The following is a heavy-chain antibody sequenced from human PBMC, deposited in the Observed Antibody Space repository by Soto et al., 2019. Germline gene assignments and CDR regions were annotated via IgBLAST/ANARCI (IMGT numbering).Heavy chain of an antibody. CDR1: GGTFSTDT. V-gene: IGHV1-69*04. CDR2: IIPILDVT. D-gene: IGHD3-16*01. CDR3: ARDHSYSDSYWWLDP. Sequence: SVKVSCKASGGTFSTDTVSWVRQAPGQGFEWMGRIIPILDVTNYAQNFQGRLTITADKSTTTAYMDLSSLRSEDTAMYYCARDHSYSDSYWWLDPWGQGTMVTVSS. J-gene: IGHJ5*02.